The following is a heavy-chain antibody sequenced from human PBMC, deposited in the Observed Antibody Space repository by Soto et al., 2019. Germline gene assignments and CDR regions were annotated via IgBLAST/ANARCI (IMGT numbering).Heavy chain of an antibody. CDR1: GGSFSCYY. V-gene: IGHV4-34*01. Sequence: SETRSLTCAVYGGSFSCYYWSWIRQPPGKGLEWIGQINHSGSTNYNPSLKKRVNISVDTSKNKFSLKVSSVTAADTAVYYCARYNGSGMDYYGMDVWGQGTTVTVSS. J-gene: IGHJ6*02. CDR3: ARYNGSGMDYYGMDV. D-gene: IGHD3-10*01. CDR2: INHSGST.